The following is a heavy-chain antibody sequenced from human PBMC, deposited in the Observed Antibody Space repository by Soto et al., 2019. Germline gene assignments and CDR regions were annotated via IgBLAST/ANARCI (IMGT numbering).Heavy chain of an antibody. CDR3: AMYYGHGQDY. CDR1: GASITNYY. CDR2: IYYGGTS. J-gene: IGHJ4*02. V-gene: IGHV4-59*01. D-gene: IGHD3-10*01. Sequence: QVQLHLSGPGLVKPSETLSLTCSVSGASITNYYWTWIRQSPGKGLEWIGYIYYGGTSNYNSSLKGRVTVSVDMSTNQFSLTLNSVTAADTAVYYCAMYYGHGQDYWGQGTLVTVSS.